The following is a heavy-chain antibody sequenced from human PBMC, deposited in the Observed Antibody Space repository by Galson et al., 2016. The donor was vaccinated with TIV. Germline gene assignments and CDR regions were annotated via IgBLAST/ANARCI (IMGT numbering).Heavy chain of an antibody. V-gene: IGHV6-1*01. CDR3: SRGNWNYGMGGAMDV. D-gene: IGHD1-7*01. CDR1: GDSASGNTAA. Sequence: CAISGDSASGNTAAWNWVRQSPSRGLEWLGRTYYTSKWNTDYAVSVKGRIIIRPDTSMSQVSLQLSSVIPDDTAVYYCSRGNWNYGMGGAMDVWGRGTTVTVSS. CDR2: TYYTSKWNT. J-gene: IGHJ6*02.